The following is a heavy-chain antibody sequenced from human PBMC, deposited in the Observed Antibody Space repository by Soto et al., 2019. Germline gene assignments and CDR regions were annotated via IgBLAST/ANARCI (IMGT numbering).Heavy chain of an antibody. V-gene: IGHV4-59*01. D-gene: IGHD3-10*01. CDR3: ARGLPGDYDNYGLDV. J-gene: IGHJ6*02. Sequence: SETLSLTCTVSGGSISSYYWSWIRQPPGKGLEWIGYIYYSGSTNYNPSLKSRVTISVDTSKNQFSLKLSSVTAADTAVYYCARGLPGDYDNYGLDVWGQGTTVTVSS. CDR1: GGSISSYY. CDR2: IYYSGST.